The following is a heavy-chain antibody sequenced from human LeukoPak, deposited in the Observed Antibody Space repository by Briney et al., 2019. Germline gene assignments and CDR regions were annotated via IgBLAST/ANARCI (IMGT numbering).Heavy chain of an antibody. V-gene: IGHV4-34*01. CDR3: ARSSKTQWLSPGDGFDI. D-gene: IGHD6-19*01. CDR2: INHSGST. CDR1: GGPFSGYY. Sequence: SETLPLTCAVYGGPFSGYYWSWIRQPPGKGLEWIGEINHSGSTNYNPSLRSRVTISVDTSKNQFSLKFTSMTAADTAVYYCARSSKTQWLSPGDGFDIWGRGTLVTVSS. J-gene: IGHJ3*02.